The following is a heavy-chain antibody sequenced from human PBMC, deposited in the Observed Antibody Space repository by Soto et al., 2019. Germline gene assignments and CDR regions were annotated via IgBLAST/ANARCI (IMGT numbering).Heavy chain of an antibody. CDR1: GFTFSSHW. CDR2: IDVTDRST. Sequence: HPGGSLRLSCAASGFTFSSHWMHWVRQAPGKGLEWVSRIDVTDRSTSYADSVKGRFTVSRDNANNTLYLQMNSLRAEDTAVYYCTRGKYSGSYYFDYWGQGTLVTVSS. J-gene: IGHJ4*02. V-gene: IGHV3-74*01. CDR3: TRGKYSGSYYFDY. D-gene: IGHD1-26*01.